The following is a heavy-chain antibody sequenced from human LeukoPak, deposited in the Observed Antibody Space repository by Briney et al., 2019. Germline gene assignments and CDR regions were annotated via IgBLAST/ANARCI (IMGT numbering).Heavy chain of an antibody. J-gene: IGHJ3*02. CDR2: LYSGGST. V-gene: IGHV3-66*01. CDR3: ARARYPDAFDI. D-gene: IGHD3-16*02. Sequence: PGGSLRLSCAASGFTVSNNYMSWVRQPPGKGLEWVSVLYSGGSTYYADSVKGRFTISRDNSKNTLYLQMNSLRAEDTAVYFCARARYPDAFDIWGQGTMVTVSS. CDR1: GFTVSNNY.